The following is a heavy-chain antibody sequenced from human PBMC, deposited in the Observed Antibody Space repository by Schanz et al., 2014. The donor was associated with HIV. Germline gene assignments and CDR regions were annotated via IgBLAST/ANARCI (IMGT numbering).Heavy chain of an antibody. J-gene: IGHJ6*02. V-gene: IGHV3-7*01. Sequence: EVQLVESGGGLVQPGGSLRLSCAASGFTFSRYWMTWVRQAPGKGLEWVANIKEDGSEKYHADSVKGRFTISRDNAKNSLFLQMESLRAEDTAVYYCAIDGGEVWGQGTTVTVSS. D-gene: IGHD3-16*01. CDR1: GFTFSRYW. CDR2: IKEDGSEK. CDR3: AIDGGEV.